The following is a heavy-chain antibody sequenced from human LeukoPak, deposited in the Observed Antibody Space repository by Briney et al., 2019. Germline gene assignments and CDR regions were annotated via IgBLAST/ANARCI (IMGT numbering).Heavy chain of an antibody. V-gene: IGHV4-4*07. CDR2: IYSSGST. Sequence: PSETLSLTCIVSGGSISGYYWSWIRQPAGKGLQWIGRIYSSGSTNYNPSLKSRVTMSVDTSKNQFSLRLSSVTAADTAVYYCARDLGFWSGPDYWGQGTLVTVSS. CDR3: ARDLGFWSGPDY. J-gene: IGHJ4*02. D-gene: IGHD3-3*01. CDR1: GGSISGYY.